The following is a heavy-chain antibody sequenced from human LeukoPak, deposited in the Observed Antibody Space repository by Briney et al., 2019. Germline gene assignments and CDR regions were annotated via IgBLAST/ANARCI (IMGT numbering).Heavy chain of an antibody. CDR3: ARGGRGGYYYDYYYYYYMDV. CDR2: IYTSGST. D-gene: IGHD3-22*01. J-gene: IGHJ6*03. Sequence: PSETLSLTCTVSGGSISSYYWSWIRQPAGKGLEWIGRIYTSGSTNYNPSLKSRVTMSVDTSKNQFSLKLSSVTAADTAVYYCARGGRGGYYYDYYYYYYMDVWGKGTTVTVSS. CDR1: GGSISSYY. V-gene: IGHV4-4*07.